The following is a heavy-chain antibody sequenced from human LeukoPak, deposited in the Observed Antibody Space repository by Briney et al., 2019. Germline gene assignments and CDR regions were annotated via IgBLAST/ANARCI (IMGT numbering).Heavy chain of an antibody. V-gene: IGHV3-7*01. CDR3: ARDRGDYYDSGGLYYFDY. Sequence: GGSLRLPCAASGFTFSSYWMSWVRQAPGKGLEWVANIKQDGSEKYYVDSVKGRFTISRDNAKNSLYLQMNSLRAEDTAVYYCARDRGDYYDSGGLYYFDYWGQGTLITVSS. J-gene: IGHJ4*02. CDR2: IKQDGSEK. D-gene: IGHD3-22*01. CDR1: GFTFSSYW.